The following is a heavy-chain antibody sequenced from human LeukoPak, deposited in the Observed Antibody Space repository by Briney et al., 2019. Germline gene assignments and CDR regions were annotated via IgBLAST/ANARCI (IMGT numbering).Heavy chain of an antibody. D-gene: IGHD2-8*01. Sequence: SVKVSCKASGGTFSSYAISWVRQAPGQGLESMGGIIPIFGTANYAQKFQGRVTITTDESTSTAYMELSSLRSEDTAVYYCAXXXVVRXYXDYXGXGTLVTVSS. CDR2: IIPIFGTA. V-gene: IGHV1-69*05. CDR3: AXXXVVRXYXDY. CDR1: GGTFSSYA. J-gene: IGHJ4*01.